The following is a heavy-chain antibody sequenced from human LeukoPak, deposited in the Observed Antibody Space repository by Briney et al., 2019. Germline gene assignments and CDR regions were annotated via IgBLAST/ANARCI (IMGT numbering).Heavy chain of an antibody. CDR3: ATSPGIAAPSGYYFDH. D-gene: IGHD6-13*01. V-gene: IGHV7-4-1*02. J-gene: IGHJ4*02. Sequence: ASVKVSCKASGYTFSNYAMNWVRQAPGQGPEWMGWINTNTGNPTYAQGFTGRFVFSVDTSVSTAYLQISSLKAEDTAVYYCATSPGIAAPSGYYFDHWGQGTLVTVSS. CDR2: INTNTGNP. CDR1: GYTFSNYA.